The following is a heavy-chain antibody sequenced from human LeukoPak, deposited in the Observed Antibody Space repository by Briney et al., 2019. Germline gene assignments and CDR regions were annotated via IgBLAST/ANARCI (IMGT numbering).Heavy chain of an antibody. J-gene: IGHJ4*02. D-gene: IGHD2-2*01. CDR2: IYHSGST. CDR1: GGSISTYY. Sequence: SETLSLTCTLSGGSISTYYWSWIRQPPGKGLEWIGYIYHSGSTNYNPSLKSRVTISVDTSKNQFSLKLSSVTAADTAVYYCARDVVVVPAAYYFDYWGQGTLVTVSS. CDR3: ARDVVVVPAAYYFDY. V-gene: IGHV4-59*01.